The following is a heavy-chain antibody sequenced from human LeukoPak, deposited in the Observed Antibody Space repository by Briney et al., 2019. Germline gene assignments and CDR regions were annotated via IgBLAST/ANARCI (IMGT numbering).Heavy chain of an antibody. CDR3: ARDRQPWGRDGYKTGVDY. CDR1: GGTFSSYA. V-gene: IGHV1-69*13. D-gene: IGHD5-24*01. J-gene: IGHJ4*02. CDR2: IIPIFGTA. Sequence: ASVKVSCKASGGTFSSYAISWVRQAPGQGLEWMGGIIPIFGTANYAQKFQGRVTITADESTSTAYMELSSLRSEDTAVYYCARDRQPWGRDGYKTGVDYWGQGTLVTVSA.